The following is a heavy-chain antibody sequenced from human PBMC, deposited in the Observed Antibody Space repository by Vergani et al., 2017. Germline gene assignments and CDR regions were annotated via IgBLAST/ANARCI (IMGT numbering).Heavy chain of an antibody. V-gene: IGHV4-30-2*01. CDR2: IYHSGST. Sequence: QLQLQESGSGLVKPSQTLSLTCAVSGGSISSGGYSWSWIRQPPGKGLEWIGYIYHSGSTYYNPSLKSRVTISVDRSKNQFYLKLSSVTAADTAVYYGARVGDYYDSSGYYGYAFDIWGQGTMVTVSS. J-gene: IGHJ3*02. D-gene: IGHD3-22*01. CDR3: ARVGDYYDSSGYYGYAFDI. CDR1: GGSISSGGYS.